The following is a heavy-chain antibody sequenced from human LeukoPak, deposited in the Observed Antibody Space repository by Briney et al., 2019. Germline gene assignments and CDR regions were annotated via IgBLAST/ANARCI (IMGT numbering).Heavy chain of an antibody. V-gene: IGHV4-59*08. Sequence: SETLSLTCTVSGVSIRSYYWSWIRQPPGKGLEWLGYIYYSGSTNYNPSLKSRVTISVDTSKNQFSLKLSSVTAADTAVYYCARLVPSSGYYRGAFDIWGRGTMVTVSS. CDR3: ARLVPSSGYYRGAFDI. D-gene: IGHD3-22*01. CDR2: IYYSGST. CDR1: GVSIRSYY. J-gene: IGHJ3*02.